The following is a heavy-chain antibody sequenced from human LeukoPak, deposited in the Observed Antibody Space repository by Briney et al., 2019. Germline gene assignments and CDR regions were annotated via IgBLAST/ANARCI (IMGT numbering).Heavy chain of an antibody. J-gene: IGHJ4*02. CDR3: ARSTTGTTFSNVDY. CDR1: GYTFTGYY. Sequence: GASLKVSCTASGYTFTGYYMHWVRQAPGRGLEWMGWINPNSGGTNYAQKFQGRVTMTRDTSISTAYMELSRLSSDDTAVYYCARSTTGTTFSNVDYWGQGTLVTVSS. D-gene: IGHD1-1*01. V-gene: IGHV1-2*02. CDR2: INPNSGGT.